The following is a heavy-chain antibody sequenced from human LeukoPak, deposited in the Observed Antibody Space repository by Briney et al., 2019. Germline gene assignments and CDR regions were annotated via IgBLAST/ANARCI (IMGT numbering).Heavy chain of an antibody. J-gene: IGHJ6*02. CDR2: ISKSGDHT. Sequence: GGSLRLSCAASGFTFSSYSMSWVRQAPGKGLEWVSAISKSGDHTYYAASAKGRFTIYRDNSKNTQYLQMNSLRAEDTAVYYCATSWGPDTSAFRWGRDGMDVWGQGTTVIVS. CDR3: ATSWGPDTSAFRWGRDGMDV. CDR1: GFTFSSYS. V-gene: IGHV3-23*01. D-gene: IGHD3-16*01.